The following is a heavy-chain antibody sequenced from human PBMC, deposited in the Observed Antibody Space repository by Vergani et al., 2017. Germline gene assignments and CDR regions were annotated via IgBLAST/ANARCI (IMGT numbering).Heavy chain of an antibody. Sequence: QVQLQESGPGLVKPSETLSLTCTVSGGSVSRGSYNWSWIRQPPGKGLEWIGYIYYSGSTNYNPSLKSRVTISVDTSKTQFSLKLSSVTAADTAVYYCARGFYYYYMDVWGKGTTVTVSS. J-gene: IGHJ6*03. CDR1: GGSVSRGSYN. CDR2: IYYSGST. CDR3: ARGFYYYYMDV. V-gene: IGHV4-61*01.